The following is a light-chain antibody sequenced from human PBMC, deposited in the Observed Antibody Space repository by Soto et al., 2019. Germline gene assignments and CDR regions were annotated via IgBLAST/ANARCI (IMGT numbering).Light chain of an antibody. Sequence: EIVLTQSPGTLSLSPGKRATLSCRASQSVSRHLAWYQQKPGQAPRLLIYDASNRATGIPARFSGSGSGTDFTLTISSLEPEDFAVYYCQQRNNWPPVTFGGGTKVDIK. CDR1: QSVSRH. J-gene: IGKJ4*01. CDR2: DAS. V-gene: IGKV3-11*01. CDR3: QQRNNWPPVT.